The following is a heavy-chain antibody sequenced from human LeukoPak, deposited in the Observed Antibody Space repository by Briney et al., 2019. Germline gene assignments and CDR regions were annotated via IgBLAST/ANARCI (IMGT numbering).Heavy chain of an antibody. V-gene: IGHV1-18*01. CDR1: GYTFTSYG. CDR3: ARSDYYDSSGYLKSDP. CDR2: ISAYNGNT. J-gene: IGHJ5*02. Sequence: ASVRVSCKASGYTFTSYGISWVRQAPGQGLEWMGWISAYNGNTNYAQKLQGRVTMTTDTSTSTAYMELRSLRSDDTAVYYCARSDYYDSSGYLKSDPWGQGTLVTVSS. D-gene: IGHD3-22*01.